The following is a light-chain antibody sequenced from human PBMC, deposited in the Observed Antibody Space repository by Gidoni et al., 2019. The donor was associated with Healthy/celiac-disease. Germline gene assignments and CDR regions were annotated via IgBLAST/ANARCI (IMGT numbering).Light chain of an antibody. CDR3: QAWDSSTVV. V-gene: IGLV3-1*01. CDR2: QDS. J-gene: IGLJ2*01. Sequence: SYELTQPPSVSVSPGQTASITCSGDKLGDKYACCYQQQPGPSPVLVIYQDSKRPSGIPERFSCSNSGNTATLTISGTQTMDEADYYCQAWDSSTVVFGGGTKPTVL. CDR1: KLGDKY.